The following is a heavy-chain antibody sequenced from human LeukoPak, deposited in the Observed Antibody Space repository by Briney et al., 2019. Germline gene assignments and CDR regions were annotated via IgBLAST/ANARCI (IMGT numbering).Heavy chain of an antibody. J-gene: IGHJ4*02. D-gene: IGHD6-19*01. Sequence: PGGSLRLSCAASGFTFGSYGMSWVRQAPGKGLEWVSSISSSSSYIYYADSVKGRFTISRDNAKNSLYLQMNSLRAEDTAVYYCARDSSGFPDYWGQGTLVTVSS. CDR2: ISSSSSYI. CDR3: ARDSSGFPDY. CDR1: GFTFGSYG. V-gene: IGHV3-21*01.